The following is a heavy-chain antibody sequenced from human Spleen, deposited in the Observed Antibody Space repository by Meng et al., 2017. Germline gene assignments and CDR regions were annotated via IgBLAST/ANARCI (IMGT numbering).Heavy chain of an antibody. CDR2: IYQSGST. CDR1: GGSINSDGYY. CDR3: ARVCMRPKYENGCPPTYGVDV. D-gene: IGHD2-8*01. Sequence: SETLSLTCTASGGSINSDGYYWSRTRQSPGKGLEWIGEIYQSGSTNYNPSLRSRVTISVDKSKNQYSLKLSTVTVAATAMYYCARVCMRPKYENGCPPTYGVDVWGQGTTVTVSS. V-gene: IGHV4-39*07. J-gene: IGHJ6*02.